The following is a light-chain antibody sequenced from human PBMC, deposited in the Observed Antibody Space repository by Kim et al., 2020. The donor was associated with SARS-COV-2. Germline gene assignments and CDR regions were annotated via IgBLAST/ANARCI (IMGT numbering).Light chain of an antibody. J-gene: IGLJ3*02. V-gene: IGLV4-69*01. CDR1: SGHNNYA. CDR2: VNTDGTH. CDR3: QTWGTGSNWV. Sequence: QLVLTQSPSASASLGASVKLTCTLNSGHNNYAITWHQQQPEKGPRYLMKVNTDGTHTKGDGIPDRFSGSTSGTERSLTISSLQFEDEGDYYCQTWGTGSNWVFGGGTQLTVL.